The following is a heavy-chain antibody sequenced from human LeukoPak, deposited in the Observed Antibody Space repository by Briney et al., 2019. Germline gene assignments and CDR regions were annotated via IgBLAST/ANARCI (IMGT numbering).Heavy chain of an antibody. CDR2: ISSSSSYI. V-gene: IGHV3-21*01. CDR3: AREVYGSGSYFDY. J-gene: IGHJ4*02. Sequence: GGSLRLSCAASGFTFSSYRMNWVRQAPGKGLEWVSSISSSSSYIYYAHSVKGRYTISRDNAKNSLYLQMNSLRAEDTAVYYCAREVYGSGSYFDYWGQGTLVTVSS. D-gene: IGHD3-10*01. CDR1: GFTFSSYR.